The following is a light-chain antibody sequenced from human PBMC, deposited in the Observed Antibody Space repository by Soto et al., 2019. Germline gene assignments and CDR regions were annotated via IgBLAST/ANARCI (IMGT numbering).Light chain of an antibody. J-gene: IGKJ5*01. CDR1: QAINNY. Sequence: AIRMTQSPSSLSASTVDRVTITCRASQAINNYLVWFQQKPGKAPKVLINAASNFESGVPSRFSGSGSGTDFTLTISSLQPEDFATYYCQQSYSTPQVTFGQGTRLEIK. CDR3: QQSYSTPQVT. V-gene: IGKV1-8*01. CDR2: AAS.